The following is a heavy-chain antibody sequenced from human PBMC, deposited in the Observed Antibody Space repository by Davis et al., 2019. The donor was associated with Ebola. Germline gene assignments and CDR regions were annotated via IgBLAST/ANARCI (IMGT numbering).Heavy chain of an antibody. CDR1: GFTFSSYA. CDR2: LSNSGGST. D-gene: IGHD3-16*01. J-gene: IGHJ4*02. V-gene: IGHV3-23*01. CDR3: ARDPGAYFIDH. Sequence: PGGSLRLSCAGSGFTFSSYAMNWVRQAPGKGLEWVSALSNSGGSTYYADSVKGRFAISRDNSRGTLYLQMNSLRVEDSAIYYCARDPGAYFIDHWGQGILVTVSS.